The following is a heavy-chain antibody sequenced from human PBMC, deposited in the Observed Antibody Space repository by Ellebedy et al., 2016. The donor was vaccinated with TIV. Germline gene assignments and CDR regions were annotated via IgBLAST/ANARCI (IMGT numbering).Heavy chain of an antibody. D-gene: IGHD5-24*01. V-gene: IGHV5-51*01. J-gene: IGHJ4*02. CDR2: ISPADSDT. Sequence: GESLKISCTGSGYTFINYWIGWVRQMPGKGLEWMGIISPADSDTRYSPSFQGQVTISVDKSINPASLKWSSLKASDSAMYYWARHVGDGSHFDYWGQGTLVTVSS. CDR3: ARHVGDGSHFDY. CDR1: GYTFINYW.